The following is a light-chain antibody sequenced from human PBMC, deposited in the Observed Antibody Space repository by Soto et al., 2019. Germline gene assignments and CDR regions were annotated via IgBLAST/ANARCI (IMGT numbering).Light chain of an antibody. Sequence: QSVLTQPPSVSGAPGQRVTISCTGSSSNIGAFYHVHWYQQLPGTAPKLLIYGNNNRPSGVPDRFSGSKSGTSASLAITGLQAEDEGDYFCQSYDSSLSGSVFGGGTQLTVL. J-gene: IGLJ3*02. CDR3: QSYDSSLSGSV. V-gene: IGLV1-40*01. CDR2: GNN. CDR1: SSNIGAFYH.